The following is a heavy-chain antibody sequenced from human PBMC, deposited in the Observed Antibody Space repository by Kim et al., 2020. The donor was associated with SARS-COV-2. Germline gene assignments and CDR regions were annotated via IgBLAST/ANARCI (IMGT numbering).Heavy chain of an antibody. CDR3: AGESIRLVDLSTLSFGC. CDR2: IYYSGST. J-gene: IGHJ4*02. Sequence: SETLSLTCTVSGGSISSSSYYWGWIRQPPGKGLEWIGTIYYSGSTYYNPSLKSRVTISVDTSKNQFSLKLSSVTAADTSVYYCAGESIRLVDLSTLSFGCWGQGTLVTVSS. CDR1: GGSISSSSYY. V-gene: IGHV4-39*01. D-gene: IGHD3-16*02.